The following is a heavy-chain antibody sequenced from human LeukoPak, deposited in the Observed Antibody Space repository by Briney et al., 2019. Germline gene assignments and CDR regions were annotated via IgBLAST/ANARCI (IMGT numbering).Heavy chain of an antibody. CDR3: ARRAWGYPGAGVFYFDY. CDR1: GYSISSGYY. Sequence: SETLSLXCAVSGYSISSGYYWGWIRQPPGKGLEWIGSIYHSGSTYYNPSLKSRVTISVDTSKNQFSLKLSSVTAADTAVYYCARRAWGYPGAGVFYFDYWGQGALVTVSS. J-gene: IGHJ4*02. D-gene: IGHD3-16*01. CDR2: IYHSGST. V-gene: IGHV4-38-2*01.